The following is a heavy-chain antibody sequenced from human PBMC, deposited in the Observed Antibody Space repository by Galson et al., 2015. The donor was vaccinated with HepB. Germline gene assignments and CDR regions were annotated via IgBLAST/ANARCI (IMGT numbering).Heavy chain of an antibody. Sequence: SLRLSCAASGFTFSDYYMSWIRQAPGKGLEWVSYISSSSSYTNYADSVKGRFTISRDNAKNSLYLQMNSLRAEDTAVYYCARGDIAAAGTEDYWGQGTLVTVSS. V-gene: IGHV3-11*06. J-gene: IGHJ4*02. CDR1: GFTFSDYY. CDR3: ARGDIAAAGTEDY. CDR2: ISSSSSYT. D-gene: IGHD6-13*01.